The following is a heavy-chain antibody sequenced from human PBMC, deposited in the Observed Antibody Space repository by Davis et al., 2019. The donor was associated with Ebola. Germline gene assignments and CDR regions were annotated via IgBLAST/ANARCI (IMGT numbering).Heavy chain of an antibody. CDR1: GYTFTNYW. Sequence: GESLKISCKGSGYTFTNYWIGWVRQMPGKGLEWMGIIYPGDSDTRYSPSFQAQVTISADKSISTAYLQWSSLKASDSAMYYCARQAAGPSIDYWGQGTQVTVSS. J-gene: IGHJ4*02. D-gene: IGHD2-15*01. V-gene: IGHV5-51*01. CDR2: IYPGDSDT. CDR3: ARQAAGPSIDY.